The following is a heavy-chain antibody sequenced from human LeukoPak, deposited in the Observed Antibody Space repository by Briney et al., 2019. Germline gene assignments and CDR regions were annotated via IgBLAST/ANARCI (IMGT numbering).Heavy chain of an antibody. V-gene: IGHV3-7*03. CDR3: AGGTGFIIKD. Sequence: PEGSLRLSCAASGSNFSSCAMIWLRQAPGKGLEWVANIKQDGSEKNYVDSVKGRFTISRDNAKSSLYLQMNNLRVEDTAMYYCAGGTGFIIKDWGQGTLVTVFS. CDR1: GSNFSSCA. D-gene: IGHD3-9*01. CDR2: IKQDGSEK. J-gene: IGHJ4*02.